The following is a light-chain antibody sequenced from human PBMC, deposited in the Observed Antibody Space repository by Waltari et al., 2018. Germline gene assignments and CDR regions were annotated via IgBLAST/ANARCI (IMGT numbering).Light chain of an antibody. CDR1: ESINSW. V-gene: IGKV1-5*03. Sequence: DIQMTQSPSTLSASVGDRVTITCRASESINSWLAWYQQKPGKAPKLLIYKASNLESGVSSRFSGSGSGTEFTLTISSLQPDDSASYHCQQYKKVWTFGQGTKVEIK. J-gene: IGKJ1*01. CDR3: QQYKKVWT. CDR2: KAS.